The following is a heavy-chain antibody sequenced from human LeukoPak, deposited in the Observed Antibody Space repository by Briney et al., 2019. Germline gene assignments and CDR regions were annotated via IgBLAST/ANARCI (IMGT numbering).Heavy chain of an antibody. D-gene: IGHD1-26*01. CDR2: IIPIFGTA. CDR1: GGTFSSYA. CDR3: ARVRVSRRVGATESSYFDY. Sequence: ASVKVSCKASGGTFSSYAISCVRQAPGQGLEWMGGIIPIFGTANYAQKFQGRVTITADESTSTAYMELSSLRSEDTAVYYCARVRVSRRVGATESSYFDYWGQGTLVTVSS. V-gene: IGHV1-69*13. J-gene: IGHJ4*02.